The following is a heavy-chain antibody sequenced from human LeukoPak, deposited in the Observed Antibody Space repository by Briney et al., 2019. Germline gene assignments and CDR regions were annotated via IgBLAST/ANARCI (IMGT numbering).Heavy chain of an antibody. Sequence: GRSLRLSCAASGLTFSSYGMHWVRQAPGKGLEWVAVISYDGSNKYYADSVKGRFTISRDNSKNTLYLQMNSLRAEDTAVYYCANPSRGARYDYYYGMDVWGQGTTVTVSS. CDR1: GLTFSSYG. CDR3: ANPSRGARYDYYYGMDV. J-gene: IGHJ6*02. V-gene: IGHV3-30*18. CDR2: ISYDGSNK. D-gene: IGHD3-10*01.